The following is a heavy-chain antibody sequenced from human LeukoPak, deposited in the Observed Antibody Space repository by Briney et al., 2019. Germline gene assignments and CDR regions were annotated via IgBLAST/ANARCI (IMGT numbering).Heavy chain of an antibody. J-gene: IGHJ4*02. D-gene: IGHD6-6*01. V-gene: IGHV3-74*01. CDR2: MNTVGDKS. CDR3: TRGSSGRPDPFDF. CDR1: GFSFSSNW. Sequence: GGSLRLSCAASGFSFSSNWMHWVRQSPGEGLVWVSRMNTVGDKSNYVDSVKGRFTISRDNAKDTLFLQMDSLRVEDTAVYFCTRGSSGRPDPFDFWGQGTLVTVSS.